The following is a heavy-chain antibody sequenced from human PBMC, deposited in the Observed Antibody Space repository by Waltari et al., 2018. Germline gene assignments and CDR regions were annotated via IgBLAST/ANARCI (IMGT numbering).Heavy chain of an antibody. CDR3: ARLPTKYYDSLGWGFFDQ. J-gene: IGHJ4*02. Sequence: HVQLQESGPGLVKPSETLSLTCSVSGDFPSNTTWTWIRQAPGKGLEWIAYLRNTGATKCTPSLESRVTVSAVTSKKQFSLRLTSVTAADTAVYYCARLPTKYYDSLGWGFFDQWGQGILVTVSS. D-gene: IGHD3-22*01. CDR1: GDFPSNTT. CDR2: LRNTGAT. V-gene: IGHV4-59*08.